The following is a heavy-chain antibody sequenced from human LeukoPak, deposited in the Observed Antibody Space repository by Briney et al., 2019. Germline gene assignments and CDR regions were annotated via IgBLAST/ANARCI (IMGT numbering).Heavy chain of an antibody. CDR2: IYYSGST. J-gene: IGHJ5*02. V-gene: IGHV4-39*07. Sequence: SETLSLTCTVSGGSISSSSYYWGWIRQPPGKGLEWIGSIYYSGSTYYNPSLKSRVTISVDTSKNQFSLKLSSVTAADTAVYYCARDPRIVGATDWFDPWGQGTLVTVSS. CDR3: ARDPRIVGATDWFDP. CDR1: GGSISSSSYY. D-gene: IGHD1-26*01.